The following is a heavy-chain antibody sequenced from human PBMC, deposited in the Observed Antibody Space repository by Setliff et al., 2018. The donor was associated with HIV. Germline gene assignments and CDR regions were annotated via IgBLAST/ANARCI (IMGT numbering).Heavy chain of an antibody. V-gene: IGHV4-61*09. D-gene: IGHD3-10*01. CDR1: GGSISSGSYY. Sequence: LSLTCTVSGGSISSGSYYWSWIRQPAGKGLEWIGHICTSGSTNYNPSLKSRVTISVDTSKNQFSLKLSSVTAADTAVYYCARERSALLWKNWFDPWGQGTLVTVSS. CDR3: ARERSALLWKNWFDP. CDR2: ICTSGST. J-gene: IGHJ5*02.